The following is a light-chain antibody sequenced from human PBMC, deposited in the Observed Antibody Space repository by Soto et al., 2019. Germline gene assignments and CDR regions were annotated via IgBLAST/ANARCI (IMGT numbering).Light chain of an antibody. CDR2: DVS. CDR1: SSDVGGYNY. CDR3: CSSAGSYSYV. Sequence: QSALTQPRSVSGSPGQSVTISCTGTSSDVGGYNYVSRYQQHPGKAPKLMIYDVSKRPSGVPDRFSGYKSGNKASLTISGLKAEDEADSYCCSSAGSYSYVFGTGTKLNVL. V-gene: IGLV2-11*01. J-gene: IGLJ1*01.